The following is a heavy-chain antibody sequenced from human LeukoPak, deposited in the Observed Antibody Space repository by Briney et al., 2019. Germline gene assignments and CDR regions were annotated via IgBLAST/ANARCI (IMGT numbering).Heavy chain of an antibody. CDR3: AKDAAGPEY. V-gene: IGHV3-23*01. CDR2: ISASGGET. CDR1: GFTFSTYS. J-gene: IGHJ4*02. D-gene: IGHD6-13*01. Sequence: GGSLRLSCAASGFTFSTYSMTWVRQAPGKGLEWVSGISASGGETWYPDSVKGRFTISRDNSKNTLFLQMNSLRVEDTAIYYCAKDAAGPEYWGQGTLVTVSS.